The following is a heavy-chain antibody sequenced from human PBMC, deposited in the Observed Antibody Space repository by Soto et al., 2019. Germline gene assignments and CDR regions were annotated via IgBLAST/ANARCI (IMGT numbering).Heavy chain of an antibody. D-gene: IGHD2-15*01. CDR1: GGSISSSSYY. V-gene: IGHV4-39*01. Sequence: SETLSLTCTVSGGSISSSSYYWGWIRQPPGKGLEWIGSIYYSGSTYYNPSLKSRVTISVDTSKNQFSLKLSSVTAADTAVYYCARGGIVVVVAAPGNWFDPWGQGTLVT. CDR3: ARGGIVVVVAAPGNWFDP. J-gene: IGHJ5*02. CDR2: IYYSGST.